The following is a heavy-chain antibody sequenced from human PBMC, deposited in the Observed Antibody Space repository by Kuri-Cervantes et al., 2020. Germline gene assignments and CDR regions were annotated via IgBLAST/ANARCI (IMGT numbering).Heavy chain of an antibody. CDR1: GFTFSRDW. Sequence: GESLKISCAASGFTFSRDWMSWVRQAPGKGLEWVANIKQDGSEKYYVDSVKGRFTISRDNAKNSLYLQMNSLRAEDTAVYYCARGGSSWSLYSWGQGTLVTVSS. CDR3: ARGGSSWSLYS. D-gene: IGHD6-13*01. CDR2: IKQDGSEK. V-gene: IGHV3-7*01. J-gene: IGHJ4*02.